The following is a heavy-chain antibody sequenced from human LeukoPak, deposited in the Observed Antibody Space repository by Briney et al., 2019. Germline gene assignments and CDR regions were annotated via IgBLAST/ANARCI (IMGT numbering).Heavy chain of an antibody. V-gene: IGHV4-39*01. J-gene: IGHJ4*02. CDR2: FSYNGNT. Sequence: SETLSLTCTVSGGSTSSNNYYWGRMRQFPGKGRQWIGSFSYNGNTYYNPSLKSRGAISVDTSKNQFSLKMSSVTAADTAVYYCARHRPLVVAATLGDFDNWGQGTLVTVSS. CDR1: GGSTSSNNYY. CDR3: ARHRPLVVAATLGDFDN. D-gene: IGHD2-15*01.